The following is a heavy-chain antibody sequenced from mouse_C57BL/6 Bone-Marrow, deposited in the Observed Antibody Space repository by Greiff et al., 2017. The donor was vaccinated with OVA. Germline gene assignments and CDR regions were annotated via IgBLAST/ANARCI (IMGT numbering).Heavy chain of an antibody. V-gene: IGHV6-3*01. J-gene: IGHJ2*01. CDR3: TKSFITTVVAKGNY. Sequence: EVKLEESGGGLVQPGGSMKLSCVASGFTFSNYWMNWVRQSPEKGLEWVAQIRLKSDNYATHYAESVKGRFTISRDDSKSSVYLQMNNLRAEDTGIYYCTKSFITTVVAKGNYWGQGTTLTVSS. CDR1: GFTFSNYW. D-gene: IGHD1-1*01. CDR2: IRLKSDNYAT.